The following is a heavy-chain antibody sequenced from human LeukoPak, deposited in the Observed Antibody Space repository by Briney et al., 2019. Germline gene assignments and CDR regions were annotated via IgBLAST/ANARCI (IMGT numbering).Heavy chain of an antibody. Sequence: SETLSLTCTVSGGSINSYYWSWIRQPPGKGLEWIGEINHSGSTNYNPSLKGRVTISVDTSKNQFSLKLSSVTAADTAVYYCARLSSSWSSADYWGQGTLVTVSS. J-gene: IGHJ4*02. CDR1: GGSINSYY. D-gene: IGHD6-13*01. CDR2: INHSGST. V-gene: IGHV4-34*01. CDR3: ARLSSSWSSADY.